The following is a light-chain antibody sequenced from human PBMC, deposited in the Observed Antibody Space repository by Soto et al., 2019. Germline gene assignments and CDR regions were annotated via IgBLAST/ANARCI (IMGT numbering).Light chain of an antibody. CDR1: QSVSSNY. V-gene: IGKV3-20*01. J-gene: IGKJ1*01. CDR3: QQVGSSPT. Sequence: DIVLTQSPGTLSLSPGERATLSCRSSQSVSSNYLAWYQQKPDQAPRLVIYDVSGRATGIPDRFSVSVAGTAFTLTISRLEPEDSPLYYCQQVGSSPTFGQGPKVEIK. CDR2: DVS.